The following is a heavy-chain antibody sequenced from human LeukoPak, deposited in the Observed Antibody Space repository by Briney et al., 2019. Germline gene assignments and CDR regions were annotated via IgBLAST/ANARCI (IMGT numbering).Heavy chain of an antibody. D-gene: IGHD2-2*03. CDR2: IKQDVSEK. V-gene: IGHV3-7*01. CDR3: ARGGYFPDY. J-gene: IGHJ4*02. Sequence: GGSLRLSCAASGFTFSSYGMHWVRQAPGKGLEWVANIKQDVSEKYYVDSVKGRFTISRDNAKNSLYLQMNSLRAEDTAVYYCARGGYFPDYWGQGTLVTVSS. CDR1: GFTFSSYG.